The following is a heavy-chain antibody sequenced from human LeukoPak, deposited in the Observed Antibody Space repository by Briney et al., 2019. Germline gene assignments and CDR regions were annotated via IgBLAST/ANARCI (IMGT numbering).Heavy chain of an antibody. CDR2: INPNSGGT. CDR1: GYTFTGYY. Sequence: ASVKVSCKASGYTFTGYYMHWVRQAPGQGVEWMGWINPNSGGTNYAQKFQGRVTMTRDTSISTAYMELSRLRSDDTAVYYCAREWGWGLLGYFDYWGQGTLVTVSS. CDR3: AREWGWGLLGYFDY. D-gene: IGHD7-27*01. V-gene: IGHV1-2*02. J-gene: IGHJ4*02.